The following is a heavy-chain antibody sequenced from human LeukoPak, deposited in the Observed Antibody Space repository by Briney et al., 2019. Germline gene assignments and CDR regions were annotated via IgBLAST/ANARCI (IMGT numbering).Heavy chain of an antibody. V-gene: IGHV4-34*01. J-gene: IGHJ3*02. CDR1: GGSFSGYY. Sequence: PSETLSLTCAVYGGSFSGYYWSWIRQPPGKGLEWIGEINHSGSTNYNPSLKSRVTISVDTSKNQFSLKLSSVTAADTAVYYCARLPDYDILTGYPANAFDIWGQGTMVTVSS. D-gene: IGHD3-9*01. CDR3: ARLPDYDILTGYPANAFDI. CDR2: INHSGST.